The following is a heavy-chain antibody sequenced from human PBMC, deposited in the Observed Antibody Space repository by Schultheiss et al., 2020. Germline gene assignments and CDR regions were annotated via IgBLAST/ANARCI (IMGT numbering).Heavy chain of an antibody. D-gene: IGHD5-12*01. CDR2: IYTSGST. CDR3: ARGRVATKYFDY. Sequence: SETLSLTCTVSGGSISSGSYYWSWIRQPAGKGLEWIGRIYTSGSTNYNPSLKSRVTISVDTSKNQFSLKLSSVTAADTAVYYCARGRVATKYFDYWGQGTLVTVSS. V-gene: IGHV4-61*02. J-gene: IGHJ4*02. CDR1: GGSISSGSYY.